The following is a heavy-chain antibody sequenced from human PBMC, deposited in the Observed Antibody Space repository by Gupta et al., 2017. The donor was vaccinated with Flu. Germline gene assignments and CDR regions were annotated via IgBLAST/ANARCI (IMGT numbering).Heavy chain of an antibody. V-gene: IGHV3-48*03. CDR1: GFSLSSHD. CDR2: ISPSATI. J-gene: IGHJ4*02. Sequence: EVQLVESGGGSVQPGGSLRLYCVASGFSLSSHDMSWVRQAPGRWLEWVSFISPSATIYYGDPVRGRFTISRDNAKNALYLQMSGRRDEDTAVYYCARGHGDNWGQGTRVTVSS. CDR3: ARGHGDN.